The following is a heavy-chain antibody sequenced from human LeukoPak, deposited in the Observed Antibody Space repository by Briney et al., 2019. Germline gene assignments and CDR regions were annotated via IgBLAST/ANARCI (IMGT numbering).Heavy chain of an antibody. Sequence: GGSLRLSCAASGFTVSSNYMSWVRQAPGKGLEWVSVIYSGGSTYYADSVKGRFTISRDNSKNTLYLQMNSLRAEDTAVYYCARAGYSSSWYNYYYYMDVWGKGTTVTVSS. V-gene: IGHV3-53*01. D-gene: IGHD6-13*01. J-gene: IGHJ6*03. CDR1: GFTVSSNY. CDR3: ARAGYSSSWYNYYYYMDV. CDR2: IYSGGST.